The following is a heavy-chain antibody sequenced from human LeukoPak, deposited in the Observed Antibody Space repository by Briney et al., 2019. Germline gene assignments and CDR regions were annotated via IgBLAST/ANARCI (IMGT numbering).Heavy chain of an antibody. CDR2: INPNSGGT. CDR3: ARAFANFLEWSYNWFDP. Sequence: ASVKVSCKASGYTFTGYYMHWVRQAPGQGLEWMGWINPNSGGTNYAQKFQGRVTMTRDTSISTAYMELSRLRSDDTAVYYCARAFANFLEWSYNWFDPWGQGTLVTVSS. CDR1: GYTFTGYY. J-gene: IGHJ5*02. V-gene: IGHV1-2*02. D-gene: IGHD3-3*01.